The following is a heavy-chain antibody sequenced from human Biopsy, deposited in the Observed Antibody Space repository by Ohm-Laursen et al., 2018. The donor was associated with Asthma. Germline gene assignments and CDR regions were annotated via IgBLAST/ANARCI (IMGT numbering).Heavy chain of an antibody. V-gene: IGHV3-7*01. CDR2: IKHDGSEK. Sequence: SLRLSCAASGFTFGDYWMSWVRRVPGKRLEWVANIKHDGSEKNHVDSLKGRFTISRDNAKNSLYLQMNSLRAEDTAVYYCARTFHFWSPYHAEHYQLWGQGTLVTVSS. D-gene: IGHD3-3*02. CDR3: ARTFHFWSPYHAEHYQL. CDR1: GFTFGDYW. J-gene: IGHJ1*01.